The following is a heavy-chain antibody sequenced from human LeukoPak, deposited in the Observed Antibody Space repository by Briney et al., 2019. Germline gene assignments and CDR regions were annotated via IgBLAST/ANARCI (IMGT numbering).Heavy chain of an antibody. D-gene: IGHD2-2*01. CDR2: IYYSGST. V-gene: IGHV4-39*01. J-gene: IGHJ4*02. Sequence: SETLSLTCTVSGGSISSSSYYWGWIRQPPGKGLEWIGSIYYSGSTYYNPSLKSRVTISVDTSKDQFSLKLSSVTAADTAVYYCASVLKYQLLYYFDYWGQGTLVTVSS. CDR1: GGSISSSSYY. CDR3: ASVLKYQLLYYFDY.